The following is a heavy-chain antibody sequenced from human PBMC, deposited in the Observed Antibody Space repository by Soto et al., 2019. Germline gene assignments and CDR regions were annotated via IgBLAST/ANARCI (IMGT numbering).Heavy chain of an antibody. V-gene: IGHV3-23*01. Sequence: GGSLRLSCAASGFTFSSYAMSWVRQAPGKGLEWVSAISGSGGSTYYADSVKGRFTISRDNSKNTLYLQMNSLRAEDTAVYYCARDAFDYGVSPYFDYWGQGTLVTVSS. D-gene: IGHD4-17*01. CDR1: GFTFSSYA. CDR3: ARDAFDYGVSPYFDY. J-gene: IGHJ4*02. CDR2: ISGSGGST.